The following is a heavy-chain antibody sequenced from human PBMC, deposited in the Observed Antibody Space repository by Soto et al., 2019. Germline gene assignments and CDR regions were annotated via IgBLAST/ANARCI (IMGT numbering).Heavy chain of an antibody. Sequence: QVQLQESGPGLVKPSQTLSLTCTVSGGSISSGGYYWSWIRQHPGKGLEWIGYIYYSGSTYYNPSLKRRVTISVDTSKNQFALKLSSVPAADTAVYYCATASILWFGELFSGFDYWGQGTLVTVSS. D-gene: IGHD3-10*01. J-gene: IGHJ4*02. CDR3: ATASILWFGELFSGFDY. V-gene: IGHV4-31*03. CDR1: GGSISSGGYY. CDR2: IYYSGST.